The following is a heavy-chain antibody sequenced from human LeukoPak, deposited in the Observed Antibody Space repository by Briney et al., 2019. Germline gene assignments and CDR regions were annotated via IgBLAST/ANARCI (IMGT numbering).Heavy chain of an antibody. D-gene: IGHD1-26*01. CDR3: ARDTGYYWLDY. J-gene: IGHJ4*02. V-gene: IGHV3-21*01. Sequence: GGSLRRSCAASGFTFSSYSMNWVRQAPGNGLEWVSSISSSSSYIYYADSVKGRFTISRDNAKNSLYLQMNSLRAEDTAVYYCARDTGYYWLDYWGQGTLVTVSS. CDR1: GFTFSSYS. CDR2: ISSSSSYI.